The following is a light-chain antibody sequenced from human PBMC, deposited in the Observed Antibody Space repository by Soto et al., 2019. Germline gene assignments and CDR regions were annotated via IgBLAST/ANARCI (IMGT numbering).Light chain of an antibody. CDR1: QGISSY. CDR2: AAS. CDR3: QHYYSYPRT. Sequence: AIRMTQSPSSLSASTGDRVTITCRASQGISSYLAWYQQKPGKAPKLLIYAASTLQSGVPSRFSGSGSGTDFTLTISCLQSEDFANYYCQHYYSYPRTFGQGTKVEIK. V-gene: IGKV1-8*01. J-gene: IGKJ1*01.